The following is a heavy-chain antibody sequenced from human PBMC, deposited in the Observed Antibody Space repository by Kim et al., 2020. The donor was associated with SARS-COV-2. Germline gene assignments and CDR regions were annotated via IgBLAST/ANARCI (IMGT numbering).Heavy chain of an antibody. Sequence: GGSLRLSCAASGFTFSDHYMDWVRQAPGKGLEWVGRTRNKANSYTTEYAASVKGRFTISRDDSKNSLYLQMNSLKTEDTAVYYCATVTPAGQLNYYYGMDVWGQGTTVTVSS. CDR2: TRNKANSYTT. CDR3: ATVTPAGQLNYYYGMDV. V-gene: IGHV3-72*01. J-gene: IGHJ6*02. CDR1: GFTFSDHY. D-gene: IGHD6-13*01.